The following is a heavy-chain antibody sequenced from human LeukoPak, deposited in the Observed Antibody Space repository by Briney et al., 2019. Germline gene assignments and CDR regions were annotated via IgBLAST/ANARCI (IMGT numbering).Heavy chain of an antibody. D-gene: IGHD5-24*01. CDR2: FDPEDGET. J-gene: IGHJ4*02. CDR3: ARANRQGRWLQLRGIRGGFDY. CDR1: GYTLTELS. Sequence: ASVKVSCKVSGYTLTELSMHWVRQAPGKGLEWMGGFDPEDGETIYAQKFQGRVTITRNTSISTAYMELSSLRSEDTAVYYCARANRQGRWLQLRGIRGGFDYWGQGTLVTVSS. V-gene: IGHV1-24*01.